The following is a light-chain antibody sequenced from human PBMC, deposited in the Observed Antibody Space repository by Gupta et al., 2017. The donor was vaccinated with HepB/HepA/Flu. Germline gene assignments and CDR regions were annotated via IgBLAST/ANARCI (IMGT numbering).Light chain of an antibody. CDR3: SSYTSSSTV. V-gene: IGLV2-14*03. Sequence: QSALPQPASVSGSPGQSITISCTGTSSDVGGYNYVSWYQKNPGKAPKLMIYDVSNRPSGVSNRFSGSKSGNTASLTISGLQAEDEADYYCSSYTSSSTVFGGGTKLTVL. CDR2: DVS. J-gene: IGLJ2*01. CDR1: SSDVGGYNY.